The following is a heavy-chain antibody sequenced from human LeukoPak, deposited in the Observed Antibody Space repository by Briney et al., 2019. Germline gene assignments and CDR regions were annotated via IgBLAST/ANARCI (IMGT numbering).Heavy chain of an antibody. J-gene: IGHJ5*02. CDR2: IYFGGST. V-gene: IGHV4-39*07. CDR1: GGSISSTIYY. Sequence: SETLSLTCTVSGGSISSTIYYWGWIRQPPGKELEWIGSIYFGGSTSYNPSLKTRITISLDTSKNQFSLKLSSVTAADTAMYYCARGYFYYGSGTYYNSLVWFDPWGQGTLSPSPQ. CDR3: ARGYFYYGSGTYYNSLVWFDP. D-gene: IGHD3-10*01.